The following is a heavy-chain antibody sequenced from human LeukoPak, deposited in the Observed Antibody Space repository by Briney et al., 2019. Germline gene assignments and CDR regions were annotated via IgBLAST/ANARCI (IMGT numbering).Heavy chain of an antibody. J-gene: IGHJ4*02. V-gene: IGHV3-21*01. CDR2: ISTGSSYI. CDR3: TRELVSDY. CDR1: GFTFSSYT. D-gene: IGHD3-3*02. Sequence: GRSLRLSRLASGFTFSSYTMNWVRQAPGKGLEWVSYISTGSSYIYYRDSVKGRFTISRDDAKNSLYLQMRSLRAGDTAVFFCTRELVSDYLGGGALVGLSS.